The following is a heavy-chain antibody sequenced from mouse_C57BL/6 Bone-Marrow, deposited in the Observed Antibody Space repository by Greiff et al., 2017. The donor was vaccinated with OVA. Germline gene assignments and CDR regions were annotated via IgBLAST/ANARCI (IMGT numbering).Heavy chain of an antibody. CDR1: GYTFTSYW. Sequence: QVQLQQPGAELVRPGSSVKLSCKASGYTFTSYWMDWVKQRPGQGLEWIGKIYPSDSETHYNQKFKDKATLTVDTSSSTAYMQLSSLTSEDSAVYYCAREEAYYSNYKDYWGQGTTLTVSS. D-gene: IGHD2-5*01. CDR2: IYPSDSET. J-gene: IGHJ2*01. V-gene: IGHV1-61*01. CDR3: AREEAYYSNYKDY.